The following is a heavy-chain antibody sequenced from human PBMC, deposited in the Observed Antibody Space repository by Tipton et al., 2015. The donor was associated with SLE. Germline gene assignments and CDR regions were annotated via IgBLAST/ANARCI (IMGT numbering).Heavy chain of an antibody. D-gene: IGHD2-15*01. J-gene: IGHJ4*02. CDR3: ARDMRGGLFFDY. CDR2: IYHSGST. Sequence: GLVKPSETLSLTCTVSGGSISDSNWWSWVRQPPGKGLEWIGEIYHSGSTNYNPSLKSRVTISVDKSKNHFSLRLTSVTAADTAVYYCARDMRGGLFFDYWGQGTLVTVSS. V-gene: IGHV4-4*02. CDR1: GGSISDSNW.